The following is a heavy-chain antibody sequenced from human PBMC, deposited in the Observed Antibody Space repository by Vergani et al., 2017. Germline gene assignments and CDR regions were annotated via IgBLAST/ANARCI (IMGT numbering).Heavy chain of an antibody. CDR3: AGHSTVEWLVKLGWIDP. CDR2: IYYSGST. CDR1: GASIRSSNYY. V-gene: IGHV4-39*01. Sequence: QLQLQESGPGLVKPSATLSLTCSVSGASIRSSNYYWGWIRQPPGKGLEWIASIYYSGSTYYNPSLKSRVTISVDTSKNQFSLKLSSVTAADTAVYLWAGHSTVEWLVKLGWIDPWGQGILVIVSS. D-gene: IGHD6-19*01. J-gene: IGHJ5*02.